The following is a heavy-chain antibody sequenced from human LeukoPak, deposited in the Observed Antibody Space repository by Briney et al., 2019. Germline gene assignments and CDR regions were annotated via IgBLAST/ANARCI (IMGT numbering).Heavy chain of an antibody. CDR1: GFTFTNAW. Sequence: GGSLRLSCAASGFTFTNAWMSWVRQAPGKGLEWIGRIKSKTDGGTTDYTAPVKGRFTISRDDSKNTLYMQMNSLKTEDTAVYYCTTGPFDYYGSASYLANGMDVWGQGTTVTVSS. V-gene: IGHV3-15*01. CDR3: TTGPFDYYGSASYLANGMDV. J-gene: IGHJ6*02. CDR2: IKSKTDGGTT. D-gene: IGHD3-10*01.